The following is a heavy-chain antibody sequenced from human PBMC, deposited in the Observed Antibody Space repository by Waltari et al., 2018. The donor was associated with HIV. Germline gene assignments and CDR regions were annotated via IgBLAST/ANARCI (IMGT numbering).Heavy chain of an antibody. D-gene: IGHD5-18*01. V-gene: IGHV3-48*04. J-gene: IGHJ4*02. CDR3: ARAADTYSYGYAY. CDR1: GFTFSSSN. Sequence: EVQLVESGGGLVQPGGSLRLSCAASGFTFSSSNMNWVRQAPGKGLEWVSYINSRSSTMYYADSVKGRFTISRDNAKNSLYLQMNSLRAEDTALYYCARAADTYSYGYAYWGQGTLVTVSS. CDR2: INSRSSTM.